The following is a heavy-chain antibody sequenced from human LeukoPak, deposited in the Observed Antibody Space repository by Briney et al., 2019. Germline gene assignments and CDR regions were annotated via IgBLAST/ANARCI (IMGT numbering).Heavy chain of an antibody. V-gene: IGHV5-51*01. CDR2: IYPGDSDT. D-gene: IGHD6-19*01. CDR1: GYSFTTYW. CDR3: ARRGSLFSSSWYVDY. Sequence: GESLKISCKGSGYSFTTYWIGWVRQMPGKGLEWMGIIYPGDSDTKYSPSFQGQVTISADKSISTAYLQWNSLKASDTAIYYCARRGSLFSSSWYVDYWGQGTLVTVSS. J-gene: IGHJ4*02.